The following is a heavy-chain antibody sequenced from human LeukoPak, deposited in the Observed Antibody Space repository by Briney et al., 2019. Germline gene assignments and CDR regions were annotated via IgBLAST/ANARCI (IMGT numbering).Heavy chain of an antibody. D-gene: IGHD3-10*01. V-gene: IGHV4-59*12. CDR1: GGSISSYY. CDR3: ARYRYYGSGSYYSCAFDI. CDR2: THYSGAT. J-gene: IGHJ3*02. Sequence: SETLSLTCTVSGGSISSYYWSWLRQPPGKGLEYIGYTHYSGATNYNPSLKSRVTMSVDTSKNQFSLKLSSVTAADTAVYYCARYRYYGSGSYYSCAFDIWGQGTMVTVSS.